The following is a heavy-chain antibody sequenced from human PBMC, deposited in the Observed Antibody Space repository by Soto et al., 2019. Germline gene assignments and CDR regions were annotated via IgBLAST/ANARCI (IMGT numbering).Heavy chain of an antibody. Sequence: EVQLVQSGAEVKKPGESLRISCKGSVYSFTSYWISWVRQMPGKGLEWMGRIDPSDSYTNYSPYFQGHVTISADKSISTAYLQWSSLKASDTAMYYCARLAMATKRGYYCMDVWGQGTTVTVSS. D-gene: IGHD5-12*01. CDR2: IDPSDSYT. V-gene: IGHV5-10-1*01. CDR1: VYSFTSYW. J-gene: IGHJ6*02. CDR3: ARLAMATKRGYYCMDV.